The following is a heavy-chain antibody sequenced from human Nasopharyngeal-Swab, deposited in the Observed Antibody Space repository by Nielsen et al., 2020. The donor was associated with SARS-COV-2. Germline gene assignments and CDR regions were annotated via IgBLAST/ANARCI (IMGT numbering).Heavy chain of an antibody. Sequence: GVLKISCAASGFTFSSYSMNWVRQAPGKGLEWVSSISSSSSYIYYADSVKGRFTISRDNAKNSLYLQMNSLRAKDTAVYYCARDSKPTIFGVVIIYGMDVWGQGTTVTVSS. D-gene: IGHD3-3*01. CDR1: GFTFSSYS. CDR3: ARDSKPTIFGVVIIYGMDV. V-gene: IGHV3-21*01. J-gene: IGHJ6*02. CDR2: ISSSSSYI.